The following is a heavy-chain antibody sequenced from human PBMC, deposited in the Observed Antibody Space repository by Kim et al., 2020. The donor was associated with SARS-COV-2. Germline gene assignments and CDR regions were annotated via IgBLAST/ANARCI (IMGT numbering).Heavy chain of an antibody. CDR3: AREHAGTKDAFFDY. CDR2: ISSSSSYI. J-gene: IGHJ4*02. CDR1: GFTFSSYS. V-gene: IGHV3-21*01. Sequence: GGSLRLSCAASGFTFSSYSMNWVRQAPGKGLEWVSSISSSSSYIYYADSVKGRFTISRDNAKNSLYLQMNSLRAEDTAVYYCAREHAGTKDAFFDYWGQGTLVTVSS. D-gene: IGHD1-7*01.